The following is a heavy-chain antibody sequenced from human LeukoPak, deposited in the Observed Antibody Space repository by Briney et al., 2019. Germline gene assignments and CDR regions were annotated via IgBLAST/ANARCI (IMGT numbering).Heavy chain of an antibody. V-gene: IGHV4-34*01. CDR1: GGSFSGYY. Sequence: LETLSLTCAVYGGSFSGYYWSWIRQPPGKGLEWIGEINHSGSTNYNPSLKSRVTISVETSKSEFSLKLNSVTAADTAVYYCARHDTTSGTYYRRTTWFDPWGQGTLVTVSS. CDR2: INHSGST. CDR3: ARHDTTSGTYYRRTTWFDP. D-gene: IGHD3-10*01. J-gene: IGHJ5*02.